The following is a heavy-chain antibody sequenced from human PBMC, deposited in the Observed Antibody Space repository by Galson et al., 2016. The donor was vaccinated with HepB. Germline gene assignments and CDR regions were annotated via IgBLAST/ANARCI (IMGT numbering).Heavy chain of an antibody. CDR1: GFTFSSYA. V-gene: IGHV3-23*01. CDR3: AKDLRCLAWLFFDSYYYYGIDL. CDR2: ISGSGGST. J-gene: IGHJ6*02. D-gene: IGHD3-3*01. Sequence: SLRLSCAASGFTFSSYAMNWVRQAPGKGLEWVSAISGSGGSTYYADSVKGRFTISRDNSKNTLYLQMNSLRAEDTAVYYCAKDLRCLAWLFFDSYYYYGIDLWGQGTPVTVSS.